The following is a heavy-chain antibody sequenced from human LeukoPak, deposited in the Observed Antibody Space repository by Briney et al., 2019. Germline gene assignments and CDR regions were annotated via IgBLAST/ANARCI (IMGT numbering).Heavy chain of an antibody. CDR1: GFTFSSYW. D-gene: IGHD3-10*01. Sequence: GGSLRLSCAASGFTFSSYWMSWGRQAPGKGLGWVANIKQDGSQKYYVDSVKGRFTISRDNAKNSLYLQMNSLRAEDTAVYYCAAPSEYYYMDVWGKGTTVTVSS. J-gene: IGHJ6*03. V-gene: IGHV3-7*01. CDR2: IKQDGSQK. CDR3: AAPSEYYYMDV.